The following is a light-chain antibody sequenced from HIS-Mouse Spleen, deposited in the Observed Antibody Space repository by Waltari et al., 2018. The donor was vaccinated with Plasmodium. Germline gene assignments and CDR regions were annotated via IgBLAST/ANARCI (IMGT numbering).Light chain of an antibody. CDR3: SSYTSSSTLNYV. J-gene: IGLJ1*01. CDR2: DVS. CDR1: SSDVGGYNY. V-gene: IGLV2-14*03. Sequence: QSALTQPASVSGSPGQSITISCTGTSSDVGGYNYVSWYQQHPGKAPTLMISDVSNRPSGVSNRFSGSKSGNTASLTISGLQAEDEADYYCSSYTSSSTLNYVFGTGTKVTVL.